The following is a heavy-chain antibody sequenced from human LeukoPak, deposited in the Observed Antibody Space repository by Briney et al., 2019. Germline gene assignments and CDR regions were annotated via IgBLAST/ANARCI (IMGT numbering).Heavy chain of an antibody. CDR2: IYHSGST. V-gene: IGHV4-4*02. Sequence: PSETLSLTCAVSGGSISSSNWWSWVRQPPGKGLEWIGEIYHSGSTNYNPSLKSRVTISVDKSKNQFSLQLNSVTPEDTAIYYCVRESAYDSGWVTRWFDPWGQGTLVTVSS. CDR1: GGSISSSNW. CDR3: VRESAYDSGWVTRWFDP. D-gene: IGHD6-19*01. J-gene: IGHJ5*02.